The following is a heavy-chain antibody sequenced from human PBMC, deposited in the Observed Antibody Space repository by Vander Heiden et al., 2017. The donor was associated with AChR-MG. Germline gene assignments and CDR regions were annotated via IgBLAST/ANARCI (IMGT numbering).Heavy chain of an antibody. D-gene: IGHD3-3*01. CDR1: GGTFSSYA. J-gene: IGHJ4*02. Sequence: QVQLVQSGAGVKKPGPSVKVSCKASGGTFSSYAISGLRKAPGQGLEWMGGIIPSFGTANYAQKFQGRVTITADESTSTADMELSSLRSEDTAGYYCAREGQGVVSDWGQGTLVTVSS. V-gene: IGHV1-69*01. CDR3: AREGQGVVSD. CDR2: IIPSFGTA.